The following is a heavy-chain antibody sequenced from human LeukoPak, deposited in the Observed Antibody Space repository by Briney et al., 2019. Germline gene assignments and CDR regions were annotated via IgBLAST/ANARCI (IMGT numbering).Heavy chain of an antibody. CDR1: GFTFSSYW. CDR2: IKQDGSEK. Sequence: PGGSLRLSCAASGFTFSSYWMSWVRQAPGKGLEWVANIKQDGSEKYYVDSVKGRFTISRDNAKNSLYLQMNSLRAEDTAVYYCAREEYSSSWHYFYYYMDVWGKGTTVTVSS. CDR3: AREEYSSSWHYFYYYMDV. J-gene: IGHJ6*03. D-gene: IGHD6-13*01. V-gene: IGHV3-7*01.